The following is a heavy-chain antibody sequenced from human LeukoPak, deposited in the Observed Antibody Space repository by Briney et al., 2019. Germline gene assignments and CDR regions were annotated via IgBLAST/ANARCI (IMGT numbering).Heavy chain of an antibody. CDR2: INPNSGGT. CDR1: GYTFTGYY. D-gene: IGHD6-13*01. V-gene: IGHV1-2*02. J-gene: IGHJ4*02. CDR3: ARSTYSSSWYYFDY. Sequence: ASVKVSCKASGYTFTGYYMHWVRQAPGQGLEWMRWINPNSGGTNYAQKFQGRVTMTRDTSISTAYMELSRLRSDDTAVYYCARSTYSSSWYYFDYWGQGTLVTVSS.